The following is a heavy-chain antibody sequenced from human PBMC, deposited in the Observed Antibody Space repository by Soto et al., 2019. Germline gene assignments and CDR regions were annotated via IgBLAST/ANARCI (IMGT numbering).Heavy chain of an antibody. J-gene: IGHJ4*02. V-gene: IGHV3-21*06. CDR2: ISSTTNYI. CDR3: ARESADLASIFDY. CDR1: GFTFTRYS. Sequence: GGSLRLSCAASGFTFTRYSMNWVRQAPGKGLEWVSSISSTTNYIYYGDSMKGRFTISRDNAKNSLYLEMNSLRAEDTAVYYCARESADLASIFDYWGQGTLVTVSS.